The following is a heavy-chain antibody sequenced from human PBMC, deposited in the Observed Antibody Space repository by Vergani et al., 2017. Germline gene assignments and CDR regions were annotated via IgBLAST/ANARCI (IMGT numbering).Heavy chain of an antibody. CDR1: GGSFTSYH. CDR3: ARVNTETNGHLYYYYYMDV. D-gene: IGHD4-11*01. V-gene: IGHV4-34*01. CDR2: IDHTGRP. Sequence: QVQLQQWGGGLLKPSETLSLTCVVNGGSFTSYHWTWIRQSPGEGLEWVGDIDHTGRPDYNPSRKSRLTMSVDKSRNQFSLTLNSVTATDTAIYFCARVNTETNGHLYYYYYMDVGGQGTAVTVS. J-gene: IGHJ6*03.